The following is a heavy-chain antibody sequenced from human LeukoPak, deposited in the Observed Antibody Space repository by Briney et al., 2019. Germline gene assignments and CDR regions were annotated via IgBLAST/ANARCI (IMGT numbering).Heavy chain of an antibody. J-gene: IGHJ4*02. CDR3: ARRGTVAGRKYFDY. CDR2: IYYSGST. D-gene: IGHD6-19*01. CDR1: GASISSYY. Sequence: SETLFLTCTVSGASISSYYWRWIRQPPGRGLEWIGYIYYSGSTNYNPSLKSRVTISVDTSKNQFALKLSSVTAADTAVYYCARRGTVAGRKYFDYWGQGTLVTVSS. V-gene: IGHV4-59*01.